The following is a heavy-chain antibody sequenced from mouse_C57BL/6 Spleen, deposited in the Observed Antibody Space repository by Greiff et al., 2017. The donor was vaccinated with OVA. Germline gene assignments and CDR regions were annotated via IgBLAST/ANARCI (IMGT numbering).Heavy chain of an antibody. CDR1: GYTFTDYN. V-gene: IGHV1-18*01. Sequence: VQLQQSGPELVKPGASVKIPCKASGYTFTDYNMDWVKQSHGKSLEWIGDINPNNGGTIYNQKFKGKATLTVDKSSSTAYMELRSLTSEDTAVYYCARGEGNYYGSSSYAMDYWGQGTSVTVSS. CDR2: INPNNGGT. D-gene: IGHD1-1*01. CDR3: ARGEGNYYGSSSYAMDY. J-gene: IGHJ4*01.